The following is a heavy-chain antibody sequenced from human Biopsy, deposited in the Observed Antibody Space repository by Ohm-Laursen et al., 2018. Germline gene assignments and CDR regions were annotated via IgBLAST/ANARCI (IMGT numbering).Heavy chain of an antibody. D-gene: IGHD3-22*01. J-gene: IGHJ3*01. Sequence: SETLSLTCNVSGGYINSYYWSWIRQPPGKGLEWIGRIYSDGSTNYNPTLKSRVTMSVDTSKNQLSLRLRSVTAADTAMYYCASVVLGPTNDAFDLWGQGTMVGVSS. CDR1: GGYINSYY. CDR2: IYSDGST. CDR3: ASVVLGPTNDAFDL. V-gene: IGHV4-4*07.